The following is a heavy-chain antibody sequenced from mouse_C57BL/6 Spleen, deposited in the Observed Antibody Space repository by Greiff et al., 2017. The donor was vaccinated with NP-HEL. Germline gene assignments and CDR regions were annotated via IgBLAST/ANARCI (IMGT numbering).Heavy chain of an antibody. CDR3: ARSALYYYGSSPYYAMDY. J-gene: IGHJ4*01. CDR2: IYPSDSET. Sequence: QVQLQQPGAELVRPGSSVKLSCKASGYTFTSYWMDWVKQRPGQGLEWIGNIYPSDSETHYNQKFKDKATLTVDKSSSTAYMQLSSLTSEDSAVYYCARSALYYYGSSPYYAMDYWGQGTSVTVSS. CDR1: GYTFTSYW. V-gene: IGHV1-61*01. D-gene: IGHD1-1*01.